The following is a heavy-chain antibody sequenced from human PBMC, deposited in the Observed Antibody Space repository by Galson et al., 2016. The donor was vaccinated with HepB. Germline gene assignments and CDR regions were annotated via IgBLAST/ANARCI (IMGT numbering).Heavy chain of an antibody. CDR1: GFNFGIFG. D-gene: IGHD3-10*01. CDR3: ERDQGVGYYTMDV. Sequence: SLRLSCAASGFNFGIFGMHWVRQAPGKGLEWLAGIWYDGENKYYAESVKGRITISRDNADNTLYLQMNSLSVDDTAKYYCERDQGVGYYTMDVWGQGNTVTVS. V-gene: IGHV3-33*01. J-gene: IGHJ6*02. CDR2: IWYDGENK.